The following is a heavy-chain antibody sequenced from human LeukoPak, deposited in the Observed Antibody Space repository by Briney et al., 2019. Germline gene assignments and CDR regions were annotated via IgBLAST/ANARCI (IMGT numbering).Heavy chain of an antibody. D-gene: IGHD3-3*01. CDR3: ARGLGLRFLEWLSTYYYYGMDV. V-gene: IGHV1-69*13. Sequence: GASVKVSCKASGGTFSSYAISWVRQAPGQGLEWMGGIIPIFGTANYAQKFQGRVTITADESTSTAYMELSSLRSEDTAVYYCARGLGLRFLEWLSTYYYYGMDVWGQGTTVTVSS. J-gene: IGHJ6*02. CDR2: IIPIFGTA. CDR1: GGTFSSYA.